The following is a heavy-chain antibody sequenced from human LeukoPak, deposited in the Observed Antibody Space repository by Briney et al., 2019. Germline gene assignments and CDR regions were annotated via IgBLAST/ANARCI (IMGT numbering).Heavy chain of an antibody. CDR3: ATAAVAAMVY. V-gene: IGHV3-48*03. D-gene: IGHD2-15*01. J-gene: IGHJ4*02. CDR2: ISSSGSTI. Sequence: GGSLRLSCAASGFTFSSYEMNWVRQAPGKVLEWVSYISSSGSTIYYADSVKGRFTIPRDNAKNSLYLQMNSLRAEDTAVYYCATAAVAAMVYWGQGTLVTVSS. CDR1: GFTFSSYE.